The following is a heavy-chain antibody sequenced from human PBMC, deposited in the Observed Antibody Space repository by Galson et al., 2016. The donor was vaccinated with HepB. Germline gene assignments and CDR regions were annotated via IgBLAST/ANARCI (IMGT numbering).Heavy chain of an antibody. J-gene: IGHJ4*02. V-gene: IGHV1-46*01. D-gene: IGHD2-15*01. Sequence: SVKVSCKASGYTFTTYYVHWVRQAPGQGLEWMGFINPSGGTTTYAQKFQGRVTMTRDTSTSTVYMELSSLRSEDTAVYYCARNAASGLDYWGQGTLVTVSS. CDR3: ARNAASGLDY. CDR1: GYTFTTYY. CDR2: INPSGGTT.